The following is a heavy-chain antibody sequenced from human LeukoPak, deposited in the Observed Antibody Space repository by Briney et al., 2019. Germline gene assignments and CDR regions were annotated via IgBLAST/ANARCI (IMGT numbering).Heavy chain of an antibody. CDR2: ISWHGETE. V-gene: IGHV3-30*06. Sequence: GRSLRLSCAASGFTFNTYGMNWVRQAPGKGLEWVAIISWHGETEFYGESVKGRFTISRDNSKNMVYLQMNSLRTEDTAVYYCARDLREYYFDRSGFSLGHWGQGTLVIVSS. CDR1: GFTFNTYG. CDR3: ARDLREYYFDRSGFSLGH. D-gene: IGHD3-22*01. J-gene: IGHJ4*02.